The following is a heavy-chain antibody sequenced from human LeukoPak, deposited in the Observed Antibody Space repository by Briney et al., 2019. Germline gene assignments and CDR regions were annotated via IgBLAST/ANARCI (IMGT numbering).Heavy chain of an antibody. J-gene: IGHJ2*01. Sequence: GGSLRLSCAASGSTFENFWIHWVRQGPGKDLVWVSRINGHGITTGYADAVKGRFTISRDNAKNTVYLQMNSLRVEDTAIYYCLKRGSDWTYWYFDLWGRGTRVTVSS. D-gene: IGHD1-1*01. CDR2: INGHGITT. CDR3: LKRGSDWTYWYFDL. CDR1: GSTFENFW. V-gene: IGHV3-74*01.